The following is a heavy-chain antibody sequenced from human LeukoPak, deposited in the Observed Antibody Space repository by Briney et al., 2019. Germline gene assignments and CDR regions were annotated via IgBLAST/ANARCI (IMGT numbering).Heavy chain of an antibody. D-gene: IGHD2-21*02. V-gene: IGHV3-74*01. CDR3: ARSYCGGDCYASGY. CDR1: GFTFSSYW. CDR2: INSDGSST. J-gene: IGHJ4*02. Sequence: GGSLRLSCAASGFTFSSYWMHWVRQAPGKGLVWVSRINSDGSSTSYADSVKGRFTISRDNAKNTLYLQMNSLRAEDTAVYYCARSYCGGDCYASGYWGQGTLVTVSS.